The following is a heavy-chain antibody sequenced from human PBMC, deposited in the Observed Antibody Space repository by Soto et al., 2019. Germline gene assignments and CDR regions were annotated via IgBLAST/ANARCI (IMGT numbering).Heavy chain of an antibody. CDR2: MYYSGST. CDR1: GGSIRSGDNY. D-gene: IGHD3-10*01. V-gene: IGHV4-30-4*01. CDR3: AREAGNYDSSSAMDV. J-gene: IGHJ6*02. Sequence: SETLSLTFTVSGGSIRSGDNYCSWIRHPPGKGLEWIGYMYYSGSTYYNPSLRNRVTISVDTSKNQFSLKLTSVTAADTAVYYFAREAGNYDSSSAMDVWGLGNTVTVSS.